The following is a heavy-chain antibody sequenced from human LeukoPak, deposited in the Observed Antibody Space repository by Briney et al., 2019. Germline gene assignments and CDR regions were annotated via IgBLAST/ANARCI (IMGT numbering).Heavy chain of an antibody. V-gene: IGHV4-4*07. CDR2: IFTTGST. CDR1: GASFSEYY. CDR3: ARASDSIFSYYYHMDL. J-gene: IGHJ6*03. D-gene: IGHD3-3*02. Sequence: SETLSLTCTVSGASFSEYYWSWVRQPAGKGLEWIGRIFTTGSTDYNPSLKSRVTMSRDRSKNQLFLTLTSVTAADTAVYYCARASDSIFSYYYHMDLWGKGITVTVSS.